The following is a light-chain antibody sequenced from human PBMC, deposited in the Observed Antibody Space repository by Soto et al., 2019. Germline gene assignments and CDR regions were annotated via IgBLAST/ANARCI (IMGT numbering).Light chain of an antibody. Sequence: EIVLTQSPGTLSLSPGERAALSCRASQSVSNNYLAWYQQKPGQAPRLLIYGASNRATGIPDRFSGSGSGTDFTLTISSLQPEDFATYYCQQLNSYPLTFGQGTRLEIK. CDR1: QSVSNNY. V-gene: IGKV3-20*01. J-gene: IGKJ5*01. CDR2: GAS. CDR3: QQLNSYPLT.